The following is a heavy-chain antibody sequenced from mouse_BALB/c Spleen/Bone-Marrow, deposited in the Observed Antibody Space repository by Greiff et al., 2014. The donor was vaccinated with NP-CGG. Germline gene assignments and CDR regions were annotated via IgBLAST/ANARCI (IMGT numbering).Heavy chain of an antibody. CDR2: IDPANGHT. CDR1: GFNIKDTY. J-gene: IGHJ4*01. D-gene: IGHD4-1*01. CDR3: ARWEYYAMDY. Sequence: VQLQQPGAELVKPGASVKLSCTASGFNIKDTYMHWVKQRPEQGLEWIGRIDPANGHTKYDPKFQGKATITADTSSNTAYLQLSSLTSEDTAAYYCARWEYYAMDYWGQGTSVTVSS. V-gene: IGHV14-3*02.